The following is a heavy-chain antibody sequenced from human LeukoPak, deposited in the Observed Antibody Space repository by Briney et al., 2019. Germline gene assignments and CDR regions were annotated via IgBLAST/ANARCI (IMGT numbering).Heavy chain of an antibody. J-gene: IGHJ3*02. Sequence: VASVKVSCKASGYTFTSYYMHWVRQAPGQGLEWMGIINPSGGSTSYAQKFQGRVTMTRDTSTSTVYMELSSLRSEDTAVYYCARDRPLKRSESPYDAFDIWGQGTMVTVSS. CDR1: GYTFTSYY. CDR2: INPSGGST. V-gene: IGHV1-46*01. CDR3: ARDRPLKRSESPYDAFDI. D-gene: IGHD5-24*01.